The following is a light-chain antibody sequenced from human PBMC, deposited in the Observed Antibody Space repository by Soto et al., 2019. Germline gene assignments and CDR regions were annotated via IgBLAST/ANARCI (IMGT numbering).Light chain of an antibody. CDR3: SSYTSSSGYV. CDR2: DVS. CDR1: SSDVGGYNY. J-gene: IGLJ1*01. Sequence: QSALTQPASVSGSPGQSITISCTGTSSDVGGYNYVSWYQQHPGKAPELMIYDVSNRPSGVSNRFSGSKSGNTASLTISGLQAEDEADYYCSSYTSSSGYVLGTGTKVTV. V-gene: IGLV2-14*01.